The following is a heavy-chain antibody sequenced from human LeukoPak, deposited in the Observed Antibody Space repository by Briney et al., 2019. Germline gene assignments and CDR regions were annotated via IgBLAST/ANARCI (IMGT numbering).Heavy chain of an antibody. Sequence: ASVKVSCKASGGTFSSYAISWVRQAPGQGLEWMGGIIPIFGTANYAQKFQGRVTITADESTSTAYMELSSLRSEDTAVYYCARGDPMVRGPAEGLYYYYMDVWSKGTTVTVSS. D-gene: IGHD3-10*01. CDR2: IIPIFGTA. V-gene: IGHV1-69*13. J-gene: IGHJ6*03. CDR1: GGTFSSYA. CDR3: ARGDPMVRGPAEGLYYYYMDV.